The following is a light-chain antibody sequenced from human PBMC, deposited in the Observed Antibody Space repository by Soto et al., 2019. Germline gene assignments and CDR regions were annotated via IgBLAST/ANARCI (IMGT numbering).Light chain of an antibody. CDR1: SSDVGGYNY. J-gene: IGLJ1*01. CDR3: SSYTSSSTIYV. V-gene: IGLV2-14*03. Sequence: QSALTQPASVSGSPGQSISTSCTGTSSDVGGYNYVSWYQHNPGKAPKLVTYDVSNRPSGVSNRFSGSKSGNTASLTISGLQAEDEADYYCSSYTSSSTIYVFGTGTKVTVL. CDR2: DVS.